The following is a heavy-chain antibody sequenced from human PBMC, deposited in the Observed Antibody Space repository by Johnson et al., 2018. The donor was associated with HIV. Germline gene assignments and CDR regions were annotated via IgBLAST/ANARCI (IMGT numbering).Heavy chain of an antibody. CDR3: AKDLIDRDSSGYEADAFDI. CDR1: GFTFSSYA. CDR2: ISYDGSNK. V-gene: IGHV3-30*04. D-gene: IGHD3-22*01. J-gene: IGHJ3*02. Sequence: QVQLVESGGGVVQPGRSLRLSCAASGFTFSSYAMHWVRQAPGKGLEWVAVISYDGSNKYYADSVKGRFTISRDNSKNSLYLQMNSLRAEDTALYYCAKDLIDRDSSGYEADAFDIWGQGTMVTVSS.